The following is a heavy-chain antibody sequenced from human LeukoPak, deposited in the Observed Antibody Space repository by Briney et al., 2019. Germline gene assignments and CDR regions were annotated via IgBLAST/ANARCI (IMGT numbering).Heavy chain of an antibody. J-gene: IGHJ6*04. CDR2: IYHSGST. CDR1: GGSISSSNW. D-gene: IGHD4/OR15-4a*01. V-gene: IGHV4-4*02. Sequence: PSGTLSPTCAVSGGSISSSNWWSWVRQPPGKGLEWIGEIYHSGSTNYNPSLKSRVTISVDKSKNQFSLKLSSVTAADTAVYYCARVKGGAKDYYGMDVWGKGTTVTVSS. CDR3: ARVKGGAKDYYGMDV.